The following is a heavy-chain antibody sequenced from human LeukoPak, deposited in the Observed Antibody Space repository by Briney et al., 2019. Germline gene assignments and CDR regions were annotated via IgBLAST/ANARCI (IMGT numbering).Heavy chain of an antibody. CDR1: GYTFTSYG. CDR3: ARRAVGNSYYYSMDV. D-gene: IGHD6-19*01. J-gene: IGHJ6*03. CDR2: MNPNSGNT. V-gene: IGHV1-8*03. Sequence: GASVKVSCKASGYTFTSYGISWVRQVTGQGLEWMGWMNPNSGNTGYAQKFQGRVTITRNTSISTAFMELSSLRSEDTAVYYCARRAVGNSYYYSMDVWGKGTTVTVSS.